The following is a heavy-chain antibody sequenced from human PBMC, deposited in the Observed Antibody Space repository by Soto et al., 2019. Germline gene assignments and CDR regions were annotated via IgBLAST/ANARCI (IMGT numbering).Heavy chain of an antibody. V-gene: IGHV4-39*01. CDR3: ARLLRHNYYGMDV. CDR2: IYYSGST. J-gene: IGHJ6*02. Sequence: QLQLQESGPGLVKPSETLSLTCTVSGGSISSSSYYWGWIRQPPGKGLEWIGSIYYSGSTYYNPSLKSRVTISVETSKNQFSLKLSSVTAADTAVYYCARLLRHNYYGMDVWGQGTTVTVSS. D-gene: IGHD5-12*01. CDR1: GGSISSSSYY.